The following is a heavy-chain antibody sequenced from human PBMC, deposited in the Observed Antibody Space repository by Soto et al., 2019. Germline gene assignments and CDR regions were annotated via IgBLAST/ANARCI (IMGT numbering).Heavy chain of an antibody. CDR3: ARGGAAAGTTFDY. V-gene: IGHV3-48*01. J-gene: IGHJ4*02. Sequence: EVQLVESGGGLRQPGGSLRLSCAASGFTFSSYSMNWVRQAPGKGLEWISYISLSGTNIHYVDSVQGRFTISRDNAKYSLYLQMDSLRAEDTAVYYCARGGAAAGTTFDYWGQGNLVTVSS. D-gene: IGHD6-13*01. CDR1: GFTFSSYS. CDR2: ISLSGTNI.